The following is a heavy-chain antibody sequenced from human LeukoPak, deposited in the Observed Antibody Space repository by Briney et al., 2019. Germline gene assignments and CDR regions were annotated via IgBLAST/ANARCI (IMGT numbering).Heavy chain of an antibody. CDR1: GGTFSSYA. V-gene: IGHV1-69*05. D-gene: IGHD3-22*01. J-gene: IGHJ4*02. CDR2: IIPIFGTA. Sequence: ASVKVSCKASGGTFSSYAISWVRQAPGQGLEWMGRIIPIFGTANYAQKFQGRVTITTDESTSTAYMELSSLRSEDTAVYYCARGSDYYDSSAAIDYWGQGTLVTVSS. CDR3: ARGSDYYDSSAAIDY.